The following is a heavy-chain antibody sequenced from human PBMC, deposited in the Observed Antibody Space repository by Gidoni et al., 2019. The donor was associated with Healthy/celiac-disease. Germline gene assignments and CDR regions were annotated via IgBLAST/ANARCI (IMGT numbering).Heavy chain of an antibody. Sequence: QLQLQESGPGLVKPSETLSLTCTVSGGSISSSSYYWGCIRQPPGKGLEWIGSIYYSGSTYYNPSLKSRVTISVDTSKNQFSLKLSSVTAADTAVYYCASLSWSGGAFDIWGQGTMVTVSS. CDR1: GGSISSSSYY. V-gene: IGHV4-39*01. J-gene: IGHJ3*02. CDR3: ASLSWSGGAFDI. D-gene: IGHD6-13*01. CDR2: IYYSGST.